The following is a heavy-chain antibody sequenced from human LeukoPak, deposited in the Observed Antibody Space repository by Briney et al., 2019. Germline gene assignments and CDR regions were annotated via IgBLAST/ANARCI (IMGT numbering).Heavy chain of an antibody. CDR1: GFTFSSYW. CDR3: ARGDWENFNY. V-gene: IGHV3-74*03. Sequence: GGSLRLSCAASGFTFSSYWMHWVRHAPGKGLVWVSRVNSDGSGTTYADSVKGRFTISRDNAKNTLYLQMNSLRGEDTAVYYCARGDWENFNYWGQGTLVTVSS. CDR2: VNSDGSGT. J-gene: IGHJ4*02. D-gene: IGHD3/OR15-3a*01.